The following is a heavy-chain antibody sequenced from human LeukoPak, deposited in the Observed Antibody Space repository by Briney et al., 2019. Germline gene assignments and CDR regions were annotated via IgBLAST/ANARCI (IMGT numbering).Heavy chain of an antibody. J-gene: IGHJ5*02. CDR1: GGSISSSSYY. D-gene: IGHD1-26*01. Sequence: PSETLSLTCTVSGGSISSSSYYWGWIRQPPGKGLEWIGSIYYSGSTYYNPSLKSRVTISVDTSKNQFSLKLSSVTAADTAVYYCARDRWEGFDPWGQGTLVTVSS. CDR3: ARDRWEGFDP. V-gene: IGHV4-39*07. CDR2: IYYSGST.